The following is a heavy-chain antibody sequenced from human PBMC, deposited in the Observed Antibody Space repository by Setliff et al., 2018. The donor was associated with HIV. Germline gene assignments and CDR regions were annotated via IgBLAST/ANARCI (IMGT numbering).Heavy chain of an antibody. CDR1: GAPISSYY. D-gene: IGHD5-12*01. V-gene: IGHV4-59*01. CDR2: IYNSGYT. Sequence: PSETLSLTCKVSGAPISSYYWNWIRQPPGKGLEWIGYIYNSGYTNYKPSLKSRVTISLDTPKNQFSLNLRSVTAADTAVYYCARGDGYRGNDAYYDSGMDVWGQGITVTVSS. CDR3: ARGDGYRGNDAYYDSGMDV. J-gene: IGHJ6*02.